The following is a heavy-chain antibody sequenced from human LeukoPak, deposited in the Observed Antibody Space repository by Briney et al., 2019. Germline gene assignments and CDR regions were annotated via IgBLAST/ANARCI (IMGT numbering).Heavy chain of an antibody. CDR1: GGSISSSSYY. V-gene: IGHV4-39*07. Sequence: SETLSLTCTVSGGSISSSSYYWGWIRQPPGKGLEWIGSIYYSGSTYYNPSLKSRVTISVDTSKNQFSLKLSSVTAADTAVYYCASPHHYGSTREAFDIWGQGTMVTVSS. CDR2: IYYSGST. J-gene: IGHJ3*02. CDR3: ASPHHYGSTREAFDI. D-gene: IGHD3-10*01.